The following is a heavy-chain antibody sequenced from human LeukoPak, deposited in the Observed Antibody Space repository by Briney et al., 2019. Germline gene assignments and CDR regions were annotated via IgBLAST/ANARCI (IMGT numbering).Heavy chain of an antibody. CDR3: ARDLRYCSGGSCYSGGGNYYYYYGMDV. D-gene: IGHD2-15*01. Sequence: ASVKVSCKASGYTFTSYGISWVRQAPGQGLEWMGWISAYNGNTNYAQKLQGRVTMTTDTSTSTAYMELRSPRSDDTAVYYCARDLRYCSGGSCYSGGGNYYYYYGMDVWGQGTTVTVSS. J-gene: IGHJ6*02. CDR1: GYTFTSYG. V-gene: IGHV1-18*01. CDR2: ISAYNGNT.